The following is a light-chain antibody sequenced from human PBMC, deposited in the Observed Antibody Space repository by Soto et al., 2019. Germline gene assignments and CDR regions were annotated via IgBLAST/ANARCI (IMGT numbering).Light chain of an antibody. CDR2: KGT. J-gene: IGLJ1*01. CDR3: CSSAPESTYV. CDR1: DSDVGAYNS. Sequence: QAALAQPAFVSVSPGQSITISCTGTDSDVGAYNSVSWYQQHPHKAPRLIIYKGTRRPSGISYRFSGSTSGNAASLTISALQADDEADYFCCSSAPESTYVYGLATKVTV. V-gene: IGLV2-23*01.